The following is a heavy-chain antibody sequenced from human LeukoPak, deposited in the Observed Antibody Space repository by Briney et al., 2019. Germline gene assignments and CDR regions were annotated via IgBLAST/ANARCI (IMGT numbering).Heavy chain of an antibody. J-gene: IGHJ5*02. CDR3: VRDGEGVAISVNYWFDP. CDR1: GFTFTSYD. V-gene: IGHV1-8*01. Sequence: GASVKVSCKASGFTFTSYDINWVRQAAGQGLEWMGWVNPNNGNTGYAQKFQGRVTMTRDTTISTAYMELRSLRSEDTAVYYCVRDGEGVAISVNYWFDPWGQGTLVTVSS. CDR2: VNPNNGNT. D-gene: IGHD3-10*01.